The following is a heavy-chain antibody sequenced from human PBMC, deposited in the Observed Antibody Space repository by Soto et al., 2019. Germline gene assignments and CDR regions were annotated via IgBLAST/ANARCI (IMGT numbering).Heavy chain of an antibody. CDR3: ARGVRSLEWLNIYYYYGMDV. CDR2: IITIFGTA. J-gene: IGHJ6*02. CDR1: GGTFSSYA. D-gene: IGHD3-3*01. Sequence: SVKVSCKASGGTFSSYAISWVRQAPGQGLEWMGGIITIFGTANYAQKFQGRVTITADESTSTAYMELSSLRSEDTAVYYCARGVRSLEWLNIYYYYGMDVWGQGTTVTVSS. V-gene: IGHV1-69*13.